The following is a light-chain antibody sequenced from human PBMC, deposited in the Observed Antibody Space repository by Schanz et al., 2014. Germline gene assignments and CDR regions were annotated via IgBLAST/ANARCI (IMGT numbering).Light chain of an antibody. CDR3: QQYFSYPWT. Sequence: DIQMAQSPSTLSASVGDRVSITCRASQSVGKWLAWYQQKPGKAPNLLIYGTSTLESGVPSTFSGSGSGTEFTLTVSSLQPDDFATYYCQQYFSYPWTFGQGTKVEIK. J-gene: IGKJ1*01. V-gene: IGKV1-5*03. CDR1: QSVGKW. CDR2: GTS.